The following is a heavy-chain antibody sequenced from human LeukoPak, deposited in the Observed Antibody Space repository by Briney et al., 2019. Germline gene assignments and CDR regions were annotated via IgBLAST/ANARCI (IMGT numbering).Heavy chain of an antibody. CDR3: AKGRRWCSSTSCYGEFDY. V-gene: IGHV3-9*03. CDR2: ISWNSGSI. CDR1: GFTFDDYA. D-gene: IGHD2-2*01. J-gene: IGHJ4*02. Sequence: GGSLRLSCAASGFTFDDYAMHWVRQAPGKGLEWVSGISWNSGSIGFADSVKGRFTISRDNAKNSLYLQMNSLRAEDMALYYCAKGRRWCSSTSCYGEFDYWGQGTLVTVSS.